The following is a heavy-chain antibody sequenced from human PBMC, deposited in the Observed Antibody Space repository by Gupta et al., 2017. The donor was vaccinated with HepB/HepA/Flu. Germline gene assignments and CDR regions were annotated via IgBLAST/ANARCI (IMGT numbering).Heavy chain of an antibody. CDR3: ARYRVVPGRRYFDY. V-gene: IGHV4-34*01. J-gene: IGHJ4*02. Sequence: QVQLQQWGAGLLKPSETLSLTCAVYGGSFSGYSWSWIRQPPGKGLEWIGEINHSGSTNYNPSLKSRVTISVDTSKNQFSLKLSSVTAADTAVYYCARYRVVPGRRYFDYWGQGTLVTVSS. CDR1: GGSFSGYS. CDR2: INHSGST. D-gene: IGHD2-2*01.